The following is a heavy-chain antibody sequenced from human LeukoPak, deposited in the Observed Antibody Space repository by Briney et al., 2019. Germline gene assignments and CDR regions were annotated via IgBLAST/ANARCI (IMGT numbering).Heavy chain of an antibody. CDR1: RGSISSCSYY. CDR3: ARLGQGIWSGYYSDWYFDL. CDR2: IYYSGST. V-gene: IGHV4-39*01. J-gene: IGHJ2*01. Sequence: SETQSLTCTVSRGSISSCSYYWGWIRQPPGKGLEWIGSIYYSGSTYYNPSLKSRVTISVDTSKNQFSLKLSSVTATDTGVHYCARLGQGIWSGYYSDWYFDLWGRGTLITVSS. D-gene: IGHD3-3*01.